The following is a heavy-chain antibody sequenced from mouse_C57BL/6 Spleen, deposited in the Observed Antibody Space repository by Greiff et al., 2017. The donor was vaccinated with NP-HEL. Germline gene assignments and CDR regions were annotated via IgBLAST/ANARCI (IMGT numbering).Heavy chain of an antibody. V-gene: IGHV14-4*01. CDR3: IYYVNRLAY. CDR2: IDPENGDT. Sequence: EVQLQQSGAELVRPGASVKLSCTASGFNIKDDYMHWVKQRPEQGLEWIGWIDPENGDTEYASKFQGKATITADTSSNTAYLQLSSLTSEDTAVYYCIYYVNRLAYWGQGTLVTVSA. CDR1: GFNIKDDY. D-gene: IGHD2-1*01. J-gene: IGHJ3*01.